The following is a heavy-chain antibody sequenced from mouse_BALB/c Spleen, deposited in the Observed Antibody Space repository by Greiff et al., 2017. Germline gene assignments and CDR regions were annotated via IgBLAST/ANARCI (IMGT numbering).Heavy chain of an antibody. CDR1: GFSLTSYG. V-gene: IGHV2-9*02. D-gene: IGHD2-10*01. Sequence: QVQLQQSGPGLVAPSQSLTITCTVSGFSLTSYGVHWVRQPPGKGLEWLGVIWAGGSTNYNSALMSRLSISKDNSKSQVFLKMNSLQTDDTAMYYCARDLAYYGNYDAMDYWGQGTSVTVSS. CDR3: ARDLAYYGNYDAMDY. J-gene: IGHJ4*01. CDR2: IWAGGST.